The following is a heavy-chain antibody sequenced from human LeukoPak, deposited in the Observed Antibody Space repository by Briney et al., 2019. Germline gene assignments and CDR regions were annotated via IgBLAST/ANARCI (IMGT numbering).Heavy chain of an antibody. CDR3: ASYVWASYFGPKRFDY. Sequence: PSETLSFTGIVSVGSISSSSYYWGCIRQPPGKGLGGIGIIYYSGSTYYNPSLKSRVTISVDTSKNLFSLKLSSVTAADTAVYYCASYVWASYFGPKRFDYWGQGTLVTVSS. D-gene: IGHD3-16*01. V-gene: IGHV4-39*01. CDR2: IYYSGST. J-gene: IGHJ4*02. CDR1: VGSISSSSYY.